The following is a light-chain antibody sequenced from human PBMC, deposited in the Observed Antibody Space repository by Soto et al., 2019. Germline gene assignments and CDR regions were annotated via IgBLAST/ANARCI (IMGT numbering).Light chain of an antibody. CDR1: QSISRN. CDR2: RAS. CDR3: QQYEESPPYS. Sequence: EIVLTQSPATLSVSPGESASLSCRASQSISRNLAWYQQRPGQAPRLLIFRASTRVSGIQARFSGSGSGTEFTLTVSGLQSEDFGVYYCQQYEESPPYSFGTGTKLEIK. J-gene: IGKJ2*03. V-gene: IGKV3-15*01.